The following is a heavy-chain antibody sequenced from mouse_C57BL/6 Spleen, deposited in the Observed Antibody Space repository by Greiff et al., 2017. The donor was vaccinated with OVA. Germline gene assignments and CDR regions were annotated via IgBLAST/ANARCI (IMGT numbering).Heavy chain of an antibody. Sequence: EVQLQQSGPELVKPGASVKISCKASGYTFTDYYMNWVKQSHGKSLEWIGDINPNNGGTSYNQKFKGKATLTVDKSSSTAYMELGSLTSEDSAVYYCARGYYYGSSYEYFDVWGTGTTVTVSS. V-gene: IGHV1-26*01. J-gene: IGHJ1*03. CDR2: INPNNGGT. CDR1: GYTFTDYY. D-gene: IGHD1-1*01. CDR3: ARGYYYGSSYEYFDV.